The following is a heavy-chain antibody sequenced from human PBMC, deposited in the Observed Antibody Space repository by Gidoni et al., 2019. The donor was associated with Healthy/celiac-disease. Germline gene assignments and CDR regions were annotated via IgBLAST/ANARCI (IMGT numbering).Heavy chain of an antibody. D-gene: IGHD2-15*01. CDR2: IRAYNGTT. V-gene: IGHV1-18*01. CDR3: ARDLMRYCSGGSCYPDY. Sequence: QVQLVQSGAAVEKPGASVKVSCKASGYTFTSYGISWVRPAPGQGLEWMGWIRAYNGTTNYAQKLQGRVTMTTDTSTSTAYMELRSLRSDDTAVYYCARDLMRYCSGGSCYPDYWGQGTLVTVSS. CDR1: GYTFTSYG. J-gene: IGHJ4*02.